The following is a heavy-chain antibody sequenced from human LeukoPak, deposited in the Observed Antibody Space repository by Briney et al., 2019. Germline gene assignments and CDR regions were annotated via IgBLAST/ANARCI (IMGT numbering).Heavy chain of an antibody. CDR1: GGSISSYY. V-gene: IGHV4-59*01. D-gene: IGHD3-10*01. J-gene: IGHJ5*02. Sequence: SETLSLTCTVSGGSISSYYWSWIRQPPGKGLEWIGYIYYSGSTNYNPSLKSRVTISVDTSKNQFSLKLSSVTAADTAVYYCARTQYYGSGNWFDPWGQGTLVTVSS. CDR3: ARTQYYGSGNWFDP. CDR2: IYYSGST.